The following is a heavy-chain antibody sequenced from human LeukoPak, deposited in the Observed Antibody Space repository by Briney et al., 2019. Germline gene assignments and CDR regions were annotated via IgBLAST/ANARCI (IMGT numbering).Heavy chain of an antibody. D-gene: IGHD3-22*01. Sequence: SGGSLRLSCAASGFTFSTYSVHWVRQAPGKGLEWVSYISSSGNTIYYADSVQGRFTISRDNAKNSLYLQMNSLRDDDTAVYYCARYHDNNGNYYDQWGQGTLVTVSS. CDR2: ISSSGNTI. CDR1: GFTFSTYS. J-gene: IGHJ5*02. CDR3: ARYHDNNGNYYDQ. V-gene: IGHV3-48*02.